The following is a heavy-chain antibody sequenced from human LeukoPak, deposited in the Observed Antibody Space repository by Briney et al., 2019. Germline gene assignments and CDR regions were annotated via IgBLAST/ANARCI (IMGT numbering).Heavy chain of an antibody. D-gene: IGHD4-11*01. Sequence: SETLSLTCTVSGGSISSCYWSWIRQPPGKGLEWIGYIYTSGSTNYNPSLKSRVTISVDTSKNQFSLKLSSVTAADTAVYYCARHWGTVSTYHFDYWGQGTLVTVSS. V-gene: IGHV4-4*09. CDR3: ARHWGTVSTYHFDY. CDR1: GGSISSCY. CDR2: IYTSGST. J-gene: IGHJ4*02.